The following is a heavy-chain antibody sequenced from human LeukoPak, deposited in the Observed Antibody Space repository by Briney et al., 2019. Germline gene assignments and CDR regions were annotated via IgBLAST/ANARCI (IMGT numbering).Heavy chain of an antibody. D-gene: IGHD6-19*01. J-gene: IGHJ4*02. V-gene: IGHV1-46*01. CDR3: ARSIAVAGPFDY. Sequence: ASVKVSCKASGYTFTSYYTHWVRQAPGQGLEWMGIINPSGGSTSYAQKFQGRVTMTRDTSTSTVYMELSSLRSEDTAVYYCARSIAVAGPFDYWGQGTLVTVSS. CDR1: GYTFTSYY. CDR2: INPSGGST.